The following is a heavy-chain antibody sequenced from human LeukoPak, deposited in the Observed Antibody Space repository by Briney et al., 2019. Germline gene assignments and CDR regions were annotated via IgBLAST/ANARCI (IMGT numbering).Heavy chain of an antibody. J-gene: IGHJ4*02. V-gene: IGHV3-23*01. CDR3: ARGVARNSSGWYRKSARSDYYFDY. CDR2: ISGSGDNT. Sequence: GGSLRLSCAASGFTFRSYAMSWVRQAPGKGLEWVSDISGSGDNTHYADSVKGRFTISRDNSKNTLYLQMNSLRAEDTAVYYCARGVARNSSGWYRKSARSDYYFDYWGQGTLVTVSS. D-gene: IGHD6-19*01. CDR1: GFTFRSYA.